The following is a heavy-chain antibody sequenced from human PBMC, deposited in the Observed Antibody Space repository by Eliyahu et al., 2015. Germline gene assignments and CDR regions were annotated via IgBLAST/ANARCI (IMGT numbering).Heavy chain of an antibody. J-gene: IGHJ2*01. D-gene: IGHD6-6*01. V-gene: IGHV5-51*01. Sequence: EVQLVQSGAEVKKPGEYLKISCKASGYXFPTYWIGWVRQMPGKGLEWMGVIYPGDSDTKYSPSLRGQVTISADKSINTAYLQWSRLEASDTAMYYCARSSGSSYMWYFDLWGRGTQVTVSS. CDR3: ARSSGSSYMWYFDL. CDR1: GYXFPTYW. CDR2: IYPGDSDT.